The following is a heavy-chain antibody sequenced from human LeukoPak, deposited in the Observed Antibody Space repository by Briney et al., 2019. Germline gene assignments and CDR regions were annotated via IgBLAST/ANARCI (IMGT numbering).Heavy chain of an antibody. CDR3: ARSGYYDSSGYLLAFDI. CDR2: IIPNFGTA. D-gene: IGHD3-22*01. J-gene: IGHJ3*02. CDR1: GGTFSSYA. V-gene: IGHV1-69*05. Sequence: GASVKVPCKASGGTFSSYAISWVRQAPGQGLEWMGGIIPNFGTANYAQKFQGRVTITTDESTSTVYMELSRLRSEDTAVYYCARSGYYDSSGYLLAFDIWGQGTMVTVSS.